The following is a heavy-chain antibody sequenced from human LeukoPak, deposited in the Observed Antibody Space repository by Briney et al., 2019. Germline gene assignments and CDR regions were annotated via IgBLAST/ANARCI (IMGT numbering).Heavy chain of an antibody. CDR3: ASALLFRGAFDI. D-gene: IGHD5/OR15-5a*01. Sequence: SQTLSLTCAVSGGSISSGGYSWSRIRQPPGKGLEWIGYIYHSGSTYYNPSLKSRVTISVDTSKNQFSLKLSSVTAADTAVYYCASALLFRGAFDIWGQGTMVTVSS. J-gene: IGHJ3*02. CDR2: IYHSGST. V-gene: IGHV4-30-2*01. CDR1: GGSISSGGYS.